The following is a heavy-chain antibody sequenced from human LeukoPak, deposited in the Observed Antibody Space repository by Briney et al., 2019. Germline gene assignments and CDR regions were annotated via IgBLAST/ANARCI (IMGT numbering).Heavy chain of an antibody. CDR3: ARDGEMDGMDV. J-gene: IGHJ6*02. D-gene: IGHD3-10*01. V-gene: IGHV4-30-4*01. CDR2: IYYSGST. Sequence: PSETLSLTCTVSGGSISSGDYYWSWIRQPPGKGLEWIGYIYYSGSTYYNPSLKSRVTISVDTSKNQFSLKLSSVTAADTAVYYCARDGEMDGMDVWGQGTTVTVSS. CDR1: GGSISSGDYY.